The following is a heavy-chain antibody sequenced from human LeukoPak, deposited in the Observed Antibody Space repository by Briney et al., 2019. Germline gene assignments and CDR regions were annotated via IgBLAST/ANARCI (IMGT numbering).Heavy chain of an antibody. CDR1: GGSISSYY. CDR2: IYDSGST. Sequence: SETLSLTCSVSGGSISSYYWSWIRQPPGKGLEWIGYIYDSGSTNYSPSLKNRVTISVDTSKNQFSLKLSSVTAADTAVYYCAIAVCGSSTSCYLGLDYWGQGTLVTVSS. CDR3: AIAVCGSSTSCYLGLDY. V-gene: IGHV4-59*01. J-gene: IGHJ4*02. D-gene: IGHD2-2*01.